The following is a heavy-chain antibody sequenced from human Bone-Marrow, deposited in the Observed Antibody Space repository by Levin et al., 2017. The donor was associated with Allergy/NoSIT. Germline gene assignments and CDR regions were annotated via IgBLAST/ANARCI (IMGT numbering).Heavy chain of an antibody. CDR1: GFIFADYA. Sequence: GESLKISCPISGFIFADYAMNWVRQAPGRGMEWVSSLDGSSGKTHYADAVKGRFTISREYSKKTLFLQMNSLRVEDTARYYCAKAGTTVMLDYSYLDVWGEGTAVTVSS. D-gene: IGHD4-17*01. CDR3: AKAGTTVMLDYSYLDV. V-gene: IGHV3-23*01. J-gene: IGHJ6*03. CDR2: LDGSSGKT.